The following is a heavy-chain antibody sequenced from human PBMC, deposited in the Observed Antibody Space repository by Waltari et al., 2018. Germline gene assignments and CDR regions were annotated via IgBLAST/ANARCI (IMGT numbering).Heavy chain of an antibody. CDR3: AKGYGDYVYYYYGMDV. J-gene: IGHJ6*02. D-gene: IGHD4-17*01. CDR2: ISGSGGST. CDR1: GFTFSSYA. V-gene: IGHV3-23*01. Sequence: EVQLLDSGGGLVQPGGSLRLSCAASGFTFSSYAMCWVRQAPGKGLEWVSAISGSGGSTYYADSVKGRFTISRDNSKNTLYLQMNSLRAEDTAVYYCAKGYGDYVYYYYGMDVWGQGTTVTVSS.